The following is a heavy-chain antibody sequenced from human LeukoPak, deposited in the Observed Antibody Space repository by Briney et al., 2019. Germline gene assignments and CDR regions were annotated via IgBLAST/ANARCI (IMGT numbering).Heavy chain of an antibody. CDR3: ARVSSGWYSVSALYY. Sequence: GASVKVSYKASGYTFTSYYMHWLRQAPGQGLEWMGIINPSGGSTSYAQKFQGRVTMTRDTSTSTVYMELSSLRSEDTAVYYCARVSSGWYSVSALYYWGQGTLVTVSS. CDR1: GYTFTSYY. CDR2: INPSGGST. D-gene: IGHD6-19*01. V-gene: IGHV1-46*01. J-gene: IGHJ4*02.